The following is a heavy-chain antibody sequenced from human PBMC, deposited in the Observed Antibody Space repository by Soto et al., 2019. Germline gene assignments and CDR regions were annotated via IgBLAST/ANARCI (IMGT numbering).Heavy chain of an antibody. CDR1: GFTFISYA. Sequence: EVQLLESGGGLGQPGGSLRLSCATSGFTFISYAVNWVRQAPGKGLQWVSGISSGAGNTYYADSVEGRFTISRDTSKNTVVLELNNLRAEDTAIYYCARSRPYSGIDYWGQGTLVNVSS. CDR2: ISSGAGNT. V-gene: IGHV3-23*01. CDR3: ARSRPYSGIDY. J-gene: IGHJ4*02. D-gene: IGHD2-15*01.